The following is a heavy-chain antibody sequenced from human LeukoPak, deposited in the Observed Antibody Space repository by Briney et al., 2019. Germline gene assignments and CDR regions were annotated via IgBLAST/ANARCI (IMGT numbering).Heavy chain of an antibody. D-gene: IGHD6-6*01. J-gene: IGHJ5*02. CDR2: FDPEDGET. CDR3: ATGALIKQLAGKPYNWFDP. Sequence: GASVKVSCKASGYTFTSYGISWVRQAPGKGLEWMGGFDPEDGETIYALKFQGRVTMTEDTSTDTAYMELSSLRSEDTAVYYCATGALIKQLAGKPYNWFDPWGQGTLVTVSS. V-gene: IGHV1-24*01. CDR1: GYTFTSYG.